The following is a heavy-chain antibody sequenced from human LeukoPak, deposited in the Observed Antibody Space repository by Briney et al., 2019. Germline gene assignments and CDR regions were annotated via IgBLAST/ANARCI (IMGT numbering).Heavy chain of an antibody. J-gene: IGHJ4*02. CDR1: GFTFSRYW. CDR2: INTDGSST. D-gene: IGHD3-16*02. CDR3: TRGYPIFDY. Sequence: GGSLRLSCAASGFTFSRYWMHWVRQAPGKGLVWVSRINTDGSSTSYADSVKGRVTISRDNAKNTLYLQMNSLRVEDTAVYYCTRGYPIFDYWGQGTLVTVSS. V-gene: IGHV3-74*01.